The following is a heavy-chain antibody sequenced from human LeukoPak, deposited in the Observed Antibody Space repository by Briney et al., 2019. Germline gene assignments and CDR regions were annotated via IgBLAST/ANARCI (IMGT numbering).Heavy chain of an antibody. J-gene: IGHJ5*02. CDR1: GYTFTGYY. D-gene: IGHD6-13*01. CDR2: INPNSGGT. Sequence: ASVKVSCKASGYTFTGYYMHWVRQAPGQGLEWMGWINPNSGGTNYAQKFQGWVTMTRDTSISTAYMELSRLRSEDTAVYYCARGVIGYSSSWVRPEGVWFDPWGQGTLVTVSS. CDR3: ARGVIGYSSSWVRPEGVWFDP. V-gene: IGHV1-2*04.